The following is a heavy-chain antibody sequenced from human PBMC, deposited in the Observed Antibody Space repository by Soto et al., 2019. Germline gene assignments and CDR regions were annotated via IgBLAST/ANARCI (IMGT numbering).Heavy chain of an antibody. Sequence: GGSLRLSCTASGFTFGDYAMSWFRQAPGKGLEWVGFIRSKAYGGTTEYAASVKGRFTISRDDSKSIAYLQMNSLKTEDTAVYYCTRDALYYYDSSGYPKPYYYYYGMDVWGQGTTVTVSS. CDR1: GFTFGDYA. V-gene: IGHV3-49*03. CDR3: TRDALYYYDSSGYPKPYYYYYGMDV. D-gene: IGHD3-22*01. CDR2: IRSKAYGGTT. J-gene: IGHJ6*02.